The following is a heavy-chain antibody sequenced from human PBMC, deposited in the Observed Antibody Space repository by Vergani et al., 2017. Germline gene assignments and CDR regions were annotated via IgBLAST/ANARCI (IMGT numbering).Heavy chain of an antibody. J-gene: IGHJ4*02. D-gene: IGHD3-22*01. CDR2: IKQDGSEK. Sequence: EVQLVESGGGLVQPGGSLRLSCAASGFTFSSYWMSWVRQAPWKGLEWVANIKQDGSEKYYVDSVKGRFTISRDNAKNSLYLQMNSLRAEDTAVYYCARENGHYYDSSGYYDYWGQGTLVTVSS. CDR1: GFTFSSYW. V-gene: IGHV3-7*01. CDR3: ARENGHYYDSSGYYDY.